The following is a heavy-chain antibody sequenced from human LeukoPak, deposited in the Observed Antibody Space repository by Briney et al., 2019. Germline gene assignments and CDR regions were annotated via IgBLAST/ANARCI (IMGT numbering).Heavy chain of an antibody. Sequence: GASVKVSCKASGYTFTSYAMHWVRQAPGQRLEWVGWINAGNGNTKYSQKFQGRVTITRDTSASTAYMELSSLRSEDTAVYYCARDYGFGALYYYYYGMDVWGQGTTVTVSS. J-gene: IGHJ6*02. CDR1: GYTFTSYA. CDR2: INAGNGNT. V-gene: IGHV1-3*01. D-gene: IGHD3-16*01. CDR3: ARDYGFGALYYYYYGMDV.